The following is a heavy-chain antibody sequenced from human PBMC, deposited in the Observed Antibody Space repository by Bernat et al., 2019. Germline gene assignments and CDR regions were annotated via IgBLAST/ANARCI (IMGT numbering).Heavy chain of an antibody. CDR2: IYYSGST. J-gene: IGHJ6*02. CDR1: GGFISSYY. CDR3: ESGDYSGYYNGMDV. V-gene: IGHV4-59*01. D-gene: IGHD4-17*01. Sequence: QVQLQESGPGLVTPSETLSLTCTVPGGFISSYYWSWIRHPPGKGLEWIGYIYYSGSTNYNPSLTSRVTISVDTSKNQFSLKLSSVTAADTAVYYCESGDYSGYYNGMDVGGQGTTVTVSS.